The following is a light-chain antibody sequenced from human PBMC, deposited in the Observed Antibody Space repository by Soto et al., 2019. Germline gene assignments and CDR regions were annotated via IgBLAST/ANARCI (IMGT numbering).Light chain of an antibody. Sequence: VLSQSPGTLSLSPGERASLSCRASQSVGNNLAWYQQKPGQAPRLLIHGASIRATGVPARFSGSGSGTEFTLTISSLQSEDFAVYYCQQCDDWPRTFGQGTKVDIK. CDR2: GAS. V-gene: IGKV3-15*01. CDR1: QSVGNN. J-gene: IGKJ1*01. CDR3: QQCDDWPRT.